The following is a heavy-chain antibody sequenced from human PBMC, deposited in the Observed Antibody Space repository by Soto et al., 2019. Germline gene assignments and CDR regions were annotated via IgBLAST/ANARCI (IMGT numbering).Heavy chain of an antibody. CDR1: GFPFSNAW. Sequence: GGSLRLSCAASGFPFSNAWMNWVRQAPGKGLEWVGRIKSKTDGGTTDYAAPVKGRFTISRDDSKNTLYLQMNSLKTEDTAVYYCTTDLVVVVPGSGYWGQGTLVTLSS. CDR2: IKSKTDGGTT. J-gene: IGHJ4*02. V-gene: IGHV3-15*07. CDR3: TTDLVVVVPGSGY. D-gene: IGHD3-22*01.